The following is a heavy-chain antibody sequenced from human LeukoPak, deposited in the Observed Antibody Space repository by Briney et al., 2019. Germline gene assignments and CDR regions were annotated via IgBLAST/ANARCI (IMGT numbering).Heavy chain of an antibody. J-gene: IGHJ2*01. CDR3: ARGMSEHYDFWSGSWAARGYFDL. D-gene: IGHD3-3*01. Sequence: PGRSLRLSCVASGFTFSDYAMHWIRQVPGKGPEWVALISYDGSKNNYADSVKGRFTISRDNSKNTLYLQMNSLRAEDTAVYYCARGMSEHYDFWSGSWAARGYFDLWGRGTLVTVSS. V-gene: IGHV3-30*04. CDR1: GFTFSDYA. CDR2: ISYDGSKN.